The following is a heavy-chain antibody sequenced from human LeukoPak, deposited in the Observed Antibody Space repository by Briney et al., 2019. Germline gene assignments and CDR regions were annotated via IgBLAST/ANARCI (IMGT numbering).Heavy chain of an antibody. V-gene: IGHV3-23*01. D-gene: IGHD3-22*01. CDR3: AKDTIGAPLVVITTSDY. CDR2: ISGSGGST. Sequence: GGSLRLSCAASGFTFSSYAMSWVRQAPGKGLEWVSAISGSGGSTYYADSVKGRFTISRDNSKNTLYLQMNSLRAEDTAVYYCAKDTIGAPLVVITTSDYWGQGTLVTVSS. J-gene: IGHJ4*02. CDR1: GFTFSSYA.